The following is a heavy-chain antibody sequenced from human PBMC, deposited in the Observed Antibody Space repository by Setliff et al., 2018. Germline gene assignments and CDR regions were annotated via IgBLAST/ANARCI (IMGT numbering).Heavy chain of an antibody. CDR2: VFSGDSDT. Sequence: GESLKISCKGSGYRFTTCWIGWVRQMPGKGLEWMGIVFSGDSDTRYSPSFQGQVTMSADKSINTAYLQWSSLKASDTAMYYCARLGAPASHDAFDIWGQGTMGTVS. J-gene: IGHJ3*02. D-gene: IGHD6-25*01. V-gene: IGHV5-51*01. CDR1: GYRFTTCW. CDR3: ARLGAPASHDAFDI.